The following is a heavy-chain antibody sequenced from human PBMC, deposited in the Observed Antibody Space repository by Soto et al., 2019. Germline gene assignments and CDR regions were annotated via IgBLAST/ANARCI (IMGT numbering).Heavy chain of an antibody. V-gene: IGHV3-23*01. Sequence: PGGSLRLSCAASGFTFSSYAMSWVRQAPGKGLEWVSAISGSGGSTYYADSVKGRFTISRDNSKNTLYLQMNSLRAEDTAVYYCAKWSIAAPLPSYYFDYWGQGTLVTVSS. CDR2: ISGSGGST. D-gene: IGHD6-6*01. J-gene: IGHJ4*02. CDR3: AKWSIAAPLPSYYFDY. CDR1: GFTFSSYA.